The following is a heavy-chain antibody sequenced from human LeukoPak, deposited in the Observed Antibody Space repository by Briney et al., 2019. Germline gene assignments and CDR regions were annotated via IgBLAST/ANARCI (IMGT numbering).Heavy chain of an antibody. CDR2: ISYSGNT. Sequence: SETLSLTCSVSGGSISITNYYWGWIRQPPGQGLEWIASISYSGNTYYSPSLKSRVTISLDTSNNHFTLKLSSVTAADTAVYYCARDLAVGATTEYYFDYWGQGTLVTVSS. D-gene: IGHD1-26*01. J-gene: IGHJ4*02. CDR3: ARDLAVGATTEYYFDY. V-gene: IGHV4-39*02. CDR1: GGSISITNYY.